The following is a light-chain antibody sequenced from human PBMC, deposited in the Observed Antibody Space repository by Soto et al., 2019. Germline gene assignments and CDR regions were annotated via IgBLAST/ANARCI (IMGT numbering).Light chain of an antibody. CDR2: GAS. Sequence: EIVMTQSPATLSLSPGERATLSCRASQSVSSNLAWYQQKPGQVPRLLIYGASTRATGLPARFSGSGSGTEFTLTISSLQSEDFAVYYCQQYNNWPPYTFGQGTKLEIK. CDR1: QSVSSN. CDR3: QQYNNWPPYT. V-gene: IGKV3-15*01. J-gene: IGKJ2*01.